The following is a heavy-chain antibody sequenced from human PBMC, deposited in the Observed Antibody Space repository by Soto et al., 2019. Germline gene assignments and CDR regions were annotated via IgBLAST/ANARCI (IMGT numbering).Heavy chain of an antibody. J-gene: IGHJ4*02. CDR3: AREYSRSWKTVDY. V-gene: IGHV3-23*01. Sequence: EVQLLESGGGLVQPGRSLRLSCAASGFTFNSYAVSWVRQAPGKGLEWVSAISDIGGTTYYADSVKGRFTISRDNSKNPLYLQMNSLRAEDTAVYYCAREYSRSWKTVDYWGQGTLVTVSS. CDR1: GFTFNSYA. D-gene: IGHD6-6*01. CDR2: ISDIGGTT.